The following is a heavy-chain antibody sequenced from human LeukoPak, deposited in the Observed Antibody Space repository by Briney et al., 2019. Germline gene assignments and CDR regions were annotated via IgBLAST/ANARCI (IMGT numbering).Heavy chain of an antibody. CDR2: INHSGST. D-gene: IGHD6-13*01. J-gene: IGHJ4*02. CDR3: ARGSASAAAGTDYFDY. V-gene: IGHV4-34*01. CDR1: GGSFSGYY. Sequence: SETLSLTRAVYGGSFSGYYWSWIRQPPGKGLEWIGEINHSGSTNYNPSLKSRVTISVDTSKNQFSLKLSSVTAADTAVYYCARGSASAAAGTDYFDYWGQGTLVTVSS.